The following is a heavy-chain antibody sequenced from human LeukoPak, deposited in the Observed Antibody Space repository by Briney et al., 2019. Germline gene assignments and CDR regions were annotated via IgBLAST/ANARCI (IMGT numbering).Heavy chain of an antibody. J-gene: IGHJ6*02. V-gene: IGHV1-2*04. CDR1: GYTFTGYY. CDR2: INPNSGGT. D-gene: IGHD6-13*01. CDR3: ARDRVASSSWSFYYYYGMDV. Sequence: GASVKVSCKASGYTFTGYYMHWVRQAPGQGLEWMGWINPNSGGTNYAQKFQGWVTMTRDTSISTAYMELSRLRSDDTAVYYCARDRVASSSWSFYYYYGMDVWGQGTMVTVSS.